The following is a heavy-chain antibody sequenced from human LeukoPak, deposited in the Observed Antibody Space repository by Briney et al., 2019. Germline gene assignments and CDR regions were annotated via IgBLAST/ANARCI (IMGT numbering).Heavy chain of an antibody. CDR1: GGSISSYY. CDR2: IYYSGST. D-gene: IGHD4-17*01. J-gene: IGHJ1*01. CDR3: ARNYGDYVPEYFQH. V-gene: IGHV4-59*01. Sequence: SETLSPTCTVSGGSISSYYWSWIRQPPGKGLEWIGYIYYSGSTNYNPSLKSRVTISVDTSKNQFSLKLSSVTAADTAVYYCARNYGDYVPEYFQHWGQGTLVTVSS.